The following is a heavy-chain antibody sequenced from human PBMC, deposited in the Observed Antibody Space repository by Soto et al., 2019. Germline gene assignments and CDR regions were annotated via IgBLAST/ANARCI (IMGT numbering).Heavy chain of an antibody. D-gene: IGHD3-3*01. J-gene: IGHJ4*02. V-gene: IGHV5-51*01. CDR2: IYPSDYDT. Sequence: GESLKISCKGSGYNFAGYWIAWVRQMPGKGLELMGIIYPSDYDTRYRPSFQGQVTISADKSISSAYLQWSSLRASDTAMYYCARGGVSTRTFDYWGQGTPVTVSS. CDR1: GYNFAGYW. CDR3: ARGGVSTRTFDY.